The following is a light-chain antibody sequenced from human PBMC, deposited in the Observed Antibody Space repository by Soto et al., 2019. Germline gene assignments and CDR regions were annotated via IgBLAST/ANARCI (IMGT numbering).Light chain of an antibody. J-gene: IGKJ4*01. Sequence: DIQITHSPSTLSASVGYRVPITCRASQSVSTYLNWYQQKPGKASKLLIYAASTLQSGVPSRFSGSGSGTDFTLTISCLQSEDFATYYCQQYYSYPLTFGGGTKVDIK. CDR3: QQYYSYPLT. CDR2: AAS. CDR1: QSVSTY. V-gene: IGKV1-39*01.